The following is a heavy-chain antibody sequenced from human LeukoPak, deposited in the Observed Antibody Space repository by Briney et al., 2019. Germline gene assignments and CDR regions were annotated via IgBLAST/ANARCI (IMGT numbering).Heavy chain of an antibody. D-gene: IGHD1-26*01. V-gene: IGHV4-59*01. J-gene: IGHJ6*02. CDR2: IYYSGST. CDR3: ARGGTVRNGMDV. Sequence: SETLSLTCTVSGGSISSYYWSWIRQPPGKGLEWIGYIYYSGSTNYNPSLKSRVTISVDTSRNQFSLKLSFVTAADTAVYYCARGGTVRNGMDVWGQGTTVTVSS. CDR1: GGSISSYY.